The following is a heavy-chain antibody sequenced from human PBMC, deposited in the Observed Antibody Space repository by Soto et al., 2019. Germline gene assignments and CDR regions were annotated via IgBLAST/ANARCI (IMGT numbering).Heavy chain of an antibody. Sequence: QVRLVESGGGVVQPGRSLRLSCAASGFTFSTAGMHWVRQAPGKGLEWVAIIWYDGSHINYTDSVKGRFTISRDNSRNTVFLQMNSLRAEDTAVYYCARDRGDCRPGGCQSVYFDYWGQGTLVTVSS. CDR3: ARDRGDCRPGGCQSVYFDY. CDR2: IWYDGSHI. V-gene: IGHV3-33*01. D-gene: IGHD2-8*01. CDR1: GFTFSTAG. J-gene: IGHJ4*02.